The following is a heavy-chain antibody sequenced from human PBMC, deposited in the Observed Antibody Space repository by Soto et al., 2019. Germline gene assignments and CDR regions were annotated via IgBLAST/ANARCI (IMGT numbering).Heavy chain of an antibody. Sequence: ASVKVSCTASGYTFTSYAMHWVRQAPGQRLEWMGWINAGNGNTKYSQKFQGRVTITRDTSASTAYMELSSLRSEDTAVYYCARDPNGITIFGVVIIGNWFDPWGQGTLVTVSS. CDR2: INAGNGNT. J-gene: IGHJ5*02. CDR3: ARDPNGITIFGVVIIGNWFDP. V-gene: IGHV1-3*01. CDR1: GYTFTSYA. D-gene: IGHD3-3*01.